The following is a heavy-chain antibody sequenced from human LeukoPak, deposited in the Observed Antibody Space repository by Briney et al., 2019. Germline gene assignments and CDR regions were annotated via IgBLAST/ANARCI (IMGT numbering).Heavy chain of an antibody. CDR2: TYYSGST. Sequence: SQTLSLTCTVSGGSISSGGYYWSWIRQHPGKGLEWIGYTYYSGSTYYNPSLKSRVTMSVDTSKNQFSLKLSSVTAADTAVYYCARADYGDPKYYFDYWGQGTLVTVSS. V-gene: IGHV4-31*03. J-gene: IGHJ4*02. CDR3: ARADYGDPKYYFDY. D-gene: IGHD4-17*01. CDR1: GGSISSGGYY.